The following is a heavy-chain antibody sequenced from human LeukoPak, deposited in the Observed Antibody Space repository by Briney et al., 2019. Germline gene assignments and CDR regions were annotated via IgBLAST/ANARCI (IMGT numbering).Heavy chain of an antibody. V-gene: IGHV3-20*04. CDR3: ARTSPHDYYFDY. D-gene: IGHD2-21*02. CDR1: GFTFIDCG. J-gene: IGHJ4*02. CDR2: INWNGGST. Sequence: PGGSLRLSCAASGFTFIDCGMSWVRHAPGQGLEWGSGINWNGGSTGYADSVKGRFTISRDNAKNSLYLQMNSLRAEDTALYYCARTSPHDYYFDYWGQGTLVTVSS.